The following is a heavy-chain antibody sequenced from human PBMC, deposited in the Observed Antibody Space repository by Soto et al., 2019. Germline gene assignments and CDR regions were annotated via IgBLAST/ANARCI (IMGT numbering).Heavy chain of an antibody. CDR2: IIPVLGTP. D-gene: IGHD6-13*01. V-gene: IGHV1-69*01. Sequence: QVLLVQSSAEVKKPGSSVKVSCKASGGTFTSTAFSWVRQAPGQGLEWMGGIIPVLGTPNYAQKFQARLTVTADASTTTVHMELSSLRSDDTAVYYCASSAGLDHRLNYYGLTVWGQGTTVTVSS. CDR1: GGTFTSTA. J-gene: IGHJ6*02. CDR3: ASSAGLDHRLNYYGLTV.